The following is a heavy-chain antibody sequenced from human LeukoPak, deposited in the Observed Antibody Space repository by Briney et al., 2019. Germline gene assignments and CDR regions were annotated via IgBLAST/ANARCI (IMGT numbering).Heavy chain of an antibody. Sequence: GGSLRLSCAASGFAFSSYSMIWVRQAPGKGLEWVSYISSSGSTIYYTDSVKGRFTISRDNAKDSLYLQMNSLRAEDTAVYYCARDPGSGYEEHFDYWGQGTLVTVSS. CDR3: ARDPGSGYEEHFDY. J-gene: IGHJ4*02. D-gene: IGHD5-12*01. CDR1: GFAFSSYS. V-gene: IGHV3-48*04. CDR2: ISSSGSTI.